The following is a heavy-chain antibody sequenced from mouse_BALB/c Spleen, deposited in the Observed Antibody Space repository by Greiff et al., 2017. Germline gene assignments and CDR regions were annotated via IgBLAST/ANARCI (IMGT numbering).Heavy chain of an antibody. V-gene: IGHV1-4*01. CDR1: GYTFTSYT. CDR3: ARYDYDYDNYAMDY. CDR2: INPSSGYT. Sequence: VQLQQSGAELARPGASVKMSCKASGYTFTSYTMHWVKQRPGQGLEWIGYINPSSGYTNYNQKFKDKATLTADKSSSTAYMQLSSLTSEDSAVYYCARYDYDYDNYAMDYWGQGTSVTVSS. J-gene: IGHJ4*01. D-gene: IGHD2-4*01.